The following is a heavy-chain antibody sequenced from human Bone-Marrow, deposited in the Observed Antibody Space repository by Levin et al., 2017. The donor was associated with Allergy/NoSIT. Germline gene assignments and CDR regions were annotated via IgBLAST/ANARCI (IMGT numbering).Heavy chain of an antibody. J-gene: IGHJ3*02. D-gene: IGHD3-10*01. Sequence: GGSLRLSCAASGFTFDDYGLSWVRQAPGKGLEWVSGINWNGGSTGYADSVKGRFTISRDNAKNSLYLQMNSLRAEDTALYYCARERYYYGTGESGAFDIWGQGTMVTVSS. CDR2: INWNGGST. CDR3: ARERYYYGTGESGAFDI. CDR1: GFTFDDYG. V-gene: IGHV3-20*04.